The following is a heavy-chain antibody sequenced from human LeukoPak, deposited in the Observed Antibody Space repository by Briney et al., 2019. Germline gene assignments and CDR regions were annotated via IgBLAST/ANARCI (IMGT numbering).Heavy chain of an antibody. Sequence: PGGSLRLSCAASGFTFSSYAMSWVRQAPGKGLEWVATIKQDETEEYNVEFVKGRFTISRDNAQNSLSLQMNSLRAEDTAIYYCTRDRITMVRGVIITAPGYYYFYMDVWGKGTTVTVSS. J-gene: IGHJ6*03. CDR1: GFTFSSYA. CDR3: TRDRITMVRGVIITAPGYYYFYMDV. V-gene: IGHV3-7*01. D-gene: IGHD3-10*01. CDR2: IKQDETEE.